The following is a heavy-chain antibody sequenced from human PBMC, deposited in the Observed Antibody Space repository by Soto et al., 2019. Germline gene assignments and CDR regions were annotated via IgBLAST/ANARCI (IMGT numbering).Heavy chain of an antibody. CDR3: ARVEGYYDSSGYNWFDP. V-gene: IGHV4-30-4*01. J-gene: IGHJ5*02. Sequence: SETLSLTCTLSGGSISSGDYSWSWIRQPPGKGLEWIGYIYYSGSTHYNPSLKSRLTISLDTSKNQFSLKLSSVTAADTAVYYCARVEGYYDSSGYNWFDPWGQRTLVTVSS. CDR1: GGSISSGDYS. D-gene: IGHD3-22*01. CDR2: IYYSGST.